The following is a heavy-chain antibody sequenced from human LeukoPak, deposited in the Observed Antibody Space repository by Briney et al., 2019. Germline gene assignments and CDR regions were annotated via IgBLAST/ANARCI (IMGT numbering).Heavy chain of an antibody. V-gene: IGHV3-74*01. CDR3: ACRDGYNFGY. J-gene: IGHJ4*02. CDR1: GFTFSSYW. Sequence: GGSLRLSCAASGFTFSSYWMHWVRQAPGKGLVRVSRINSDGSDTIYADSVKGRFTISRDNSKNTLYLQMNSLRSEDTAVYYCACRDGYNFGYWGQGTLVTVSS. D-gene: IGHD5-24*01. CDR2: INSDGSDT.